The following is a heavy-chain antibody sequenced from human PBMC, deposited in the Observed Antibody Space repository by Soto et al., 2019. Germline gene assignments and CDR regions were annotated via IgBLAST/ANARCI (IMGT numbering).Heavy chain of an antibody. J-gene: IGHJ6*02. D-gene: IGHD5-18*01. CDR3: ANPLLWIHTETPKNYYYYGMDV. CDR2: ISGSGGST. CDR1: GFTFSSYA. Sequence: GGSLRLSCAASGFTFSSYAMSWVRQAPGKGLEWVSAISGSGGSTYYADSVKGRFTISRDNSKNTLYLQMNSLRAEDTAVYYCANPLLWIHTETPKNYYYYGMDVWGQGTTVTVSS. V-gene: IGHV3-23*01.